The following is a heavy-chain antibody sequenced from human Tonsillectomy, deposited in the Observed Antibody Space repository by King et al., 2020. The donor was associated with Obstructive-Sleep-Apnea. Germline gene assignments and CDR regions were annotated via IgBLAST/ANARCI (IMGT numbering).Heavy chain of an antibody. CDR1: GYSISSGYY. CDR2: IYHSGST. V-gene: IGHV4-38-2*02. CDR3: ARVPYGDFDYYYYGMDV. D-gene: IGHD4-17*01. J-gene: IGHJ6*02. Sequence: VQLQESGPGLVKPSETLSLTCTVSGYSISSGYYWGWIRQPPGKGLEWIGSIYHSGSTYYNPSLKSRVTISVDTSKNQFSLKLSSVTAADTAVYYCARVPYGDFDYYYYGMDVWGQGTTVTVSS.